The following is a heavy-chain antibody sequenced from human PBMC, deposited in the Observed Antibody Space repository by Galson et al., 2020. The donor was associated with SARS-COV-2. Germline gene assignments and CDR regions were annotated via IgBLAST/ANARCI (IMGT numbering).Heavy chain of an antibody. D-gene: IGHD6-13*01. J-gene: IGHJ4*02. CDR1: GFTFRNYA. V-gene: IGHV3-23*01. CDR3: AKAKWYSSSWDRGFDH. Sequence: GGSLRLSCAASGFTFRNYAMNWVRQAPGKGLEWVSSIGNNGLITNYAESVKGRFTISRDDSQNILYLQMNSVRAEDTAIYFCAKAKWYSSSWDRGFDHWGQGTLVSVSS. CDR2: IGNNGLIT.